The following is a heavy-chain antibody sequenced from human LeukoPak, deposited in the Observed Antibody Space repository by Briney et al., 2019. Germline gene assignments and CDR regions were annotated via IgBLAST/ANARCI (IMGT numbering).Heavy chain of an antibody. CDR2: ISYTGTYI. Sequence: KTGGSLRLSCAASAFSLNAYNMNWVRQAPGKGLEWVSSISYTGTYIYYADSVKGRFTISRDNSKNTLYLQMNSLRAEDTAVYYCAKDPHYYYDSSGYSSNWGQGTLVTVSS. V-gene: IGHV3-21*04. J-gene: IGHJ4*02. CDR1: AFSLNAYN. D-gene: IGHD3-22*01. CDR3: AKDPHYYYDSSGYSSN.